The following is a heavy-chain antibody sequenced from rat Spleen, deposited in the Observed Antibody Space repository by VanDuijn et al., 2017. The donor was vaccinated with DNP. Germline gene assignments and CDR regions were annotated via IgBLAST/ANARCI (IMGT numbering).Heavy chain of an antibody. J-gene: IGHJ2*01. V-gene: IGHV4-2*01. CDR2: INKDSSTI. CDR3: AKGPNYGGWGDYFDY. Sequence: EVKLVESGGGLVQPGRSLKLSCAASGFNFNDYWMGWVRQAPGKGLEWIGQINKDSSTINYNPSLKEKITISRDNAKNTLYLQMSKLGSEDTAIYYCAKGPNYGGWGDYFDYWGQGVMVTVSS. CDR1: GFNFNDYW. D-gene: IGHD1-11*01.